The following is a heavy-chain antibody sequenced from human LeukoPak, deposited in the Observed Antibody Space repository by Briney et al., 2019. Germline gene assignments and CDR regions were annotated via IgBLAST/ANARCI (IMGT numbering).Heavy chain of an antibody. V-gene: IGHV5-51*01. J-gene: IGHJ6*02. CDR1: GYSFTSYW. D-gene: IGHD2-15*01. Sequence: GESLKISCKGSGYSFTSYWIGWVRQMPGKGLEWVGIIYPGDSDTRYSPSFQGQVTISADKSISTAYLQWSSLKASDTAMYYCARGYCSGGSCYSAFYYGMDVWGQGTTVTVSS. CDR3: ARGYCSGGSCYSAFYYGMDV. CDR2: IYPGDSDT.